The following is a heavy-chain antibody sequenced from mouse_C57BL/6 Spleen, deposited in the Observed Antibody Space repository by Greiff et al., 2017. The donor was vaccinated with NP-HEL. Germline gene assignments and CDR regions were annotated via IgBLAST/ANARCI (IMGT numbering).Heavy chain of an antibody. CDR1: GYTFTSYW. J-gene: IGHJ2*01. D-gene: IGHD3-1*01. CDR2: IHPHSGST. Sequence: QVHVKQSGAELVKPGASVKLSCKASGYTFTSYWMHWVKQRPGQGLEWIGMIHPHSGSTNYNEKFKSKATLTVDKSSSTAYMQLSSLTSEDSAVYYCAREGEGGSWGQGSTLTVSS. V-gene: IGHV1-64*01. CDR3: AREGEGGS.